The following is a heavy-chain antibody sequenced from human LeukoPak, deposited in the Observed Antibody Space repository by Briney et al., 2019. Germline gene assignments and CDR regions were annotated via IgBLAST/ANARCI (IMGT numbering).Heavy chain of an antibody. J-gene: IGHJ4*02. CDR2: ISSSSSTI. CDR1: GFTDSTNY. CDR3: ASLSGWDFDY. Sequence: GGSLRLSCAASGFTDSTNYMSWVRQAPGKGLEWVSYISSSSSTIYYADSEKGRFTISRDNAKNSLYLQMNSLRAEDTAVYYCASLSGWDFDYWGQGTLVTVSS. V-gene: IGHV3-48*04. D-gene: IGHD6-19*01.